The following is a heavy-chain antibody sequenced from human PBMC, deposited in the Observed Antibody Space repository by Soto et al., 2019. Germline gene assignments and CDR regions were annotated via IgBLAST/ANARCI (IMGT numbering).Heavy chain of an antibody. CDR1: GGSISVDYYY. J-gene: IGHJ5*02. V-gene: IGHV4-31*03. Sequence: SETLSLTCTVSGGSISVDYYYWSWIRQHPGKGLEWIGYIYYSGNTYYNTSLKSRVTISVDTSKNQFSLKLSSVTAADTAVYYCAGSLGGWFDPWGQGSLVTV. D-gene: IGHD3-16*01. CDR3: AGSLGGWFDP. CDR2: IYYSGNT.